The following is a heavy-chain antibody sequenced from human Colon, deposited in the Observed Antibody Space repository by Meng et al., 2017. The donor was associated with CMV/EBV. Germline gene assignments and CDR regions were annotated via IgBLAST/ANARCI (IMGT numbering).Heavy chain of an antibody. D-gene: IGHD5-18*01. CDR1: GYTFTGYY. Sequence: VRVLQSGAEVKQPVASVKVSCKASGYTFTGYYIHWVRQAPGQGLEWIGWINPKSVDTKYAQKFQGRVIMTRDTSIDTAYMELSSLRSDDTAVYYCAREVVGGYNFGYPVAYYYDYWGQGTLVTASS. J-gene: IGHJ4*02. CDR2: INPKSVDT. V-gene: IGHV1-2*02. CDR3: AREVVGGYNFGYPVAYYYDY.